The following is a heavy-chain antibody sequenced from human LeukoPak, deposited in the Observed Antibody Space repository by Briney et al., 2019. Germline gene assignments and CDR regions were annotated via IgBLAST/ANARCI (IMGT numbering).Heavy chain of an antibody. J-gene: IGHJ4*02. V-gene: IGHV4-59*08. Sequence: SETLSLTCTVSGGSISSYYWSWIRQPPGEGVEWIGYIYYSGSTNYNPSLKSRVTISVDTSKNQFSLKLSSVTAADTAVYYCARSRELLKFDYWGQGTLVTVSS. D-gene: IGHD1-26*01. CDR1: GGSISSYY. CDR2: IYYSGST. CDR3: ARSRELLKFDY.